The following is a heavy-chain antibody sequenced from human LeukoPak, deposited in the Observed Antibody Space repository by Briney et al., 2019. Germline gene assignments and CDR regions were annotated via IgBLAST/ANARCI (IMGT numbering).Heavy chain of an antibody. V-gene: IGHV4-34*01. CDR2: INHSGST. CDR1: GRSFSGYY. D-gene: IGHD3-10*01. J-gene: IGHJ4*02. CDR3: ARGFPEGVRGVIFDY. Sequence: SETLSLTCAVYGRSFSGYYWSWIRQPPGKGLEWIGEINHSGSTNYNPSLKSRVTISVDTSKNQFSLKLSSVTAADTAVYYCARGFPEGVRGVIFDYWSQGTLVTVSS.